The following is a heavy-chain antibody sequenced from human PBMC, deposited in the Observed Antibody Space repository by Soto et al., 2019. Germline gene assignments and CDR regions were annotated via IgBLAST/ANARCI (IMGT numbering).Heavy chain of an antibody. Sequence: LSLTCTVSGGSISSGDYYWSWIRQPPGKGLEWIGYIYYSGSTNYNPSLKSRVTISVDTSKNQFSLKLSSVTATDTAVYYCAGQPTAGSYYDLGSYYYYYAMDVWGQGTTVTVSS. CDR3: AGQPTAGSYYDLGSYYYYYAMDV. CDR2: IYYSGST. CDR1: GGSISSGDYY. V-gene: IGHV4-30-4*01. J-gene: IGHJ6*02. D-gene: IGHD3-10*01.